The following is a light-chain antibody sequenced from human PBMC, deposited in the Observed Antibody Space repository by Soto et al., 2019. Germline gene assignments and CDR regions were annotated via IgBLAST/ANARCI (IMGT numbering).Light chain of an antibody. Sequence: EIVLTQSPGILSVSPGERATLSCRASQSVSSSYLAWYQQKPGQAPRLLIYGASSRATGIPDRFSGSGSGTDFTLTISRLEPEDFAVYYCQQCGSSPITFGQGTRLEIK. CDR1: QSVSSSY. CDR2: GAS. V-gene: IGKV3-20*01. CDR3: QQCGSSPIT. J-gene: IGKJ5*01.